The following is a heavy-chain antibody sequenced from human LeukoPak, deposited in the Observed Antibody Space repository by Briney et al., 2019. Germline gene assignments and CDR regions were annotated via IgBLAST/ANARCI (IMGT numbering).Heavy chain of an antibody. CDR3: AKRIAATSFDY. D-gene: IGHD6-13*01. Sequence: PGGSLRLSCVASGFTSSNYAMSWVRQAPGKGLEWVSTISGNGGSTYYADSVKGRFTISRDNSKNTVYLQMNSLRAEDTAVYYCAKRIAATSFDYWGQGTLVTVSS. CDR2: ISGNGGST. V-gene: IGHV3-23*01. J-gene: IGHJ4*02. CDR1: GFTSSNYA.